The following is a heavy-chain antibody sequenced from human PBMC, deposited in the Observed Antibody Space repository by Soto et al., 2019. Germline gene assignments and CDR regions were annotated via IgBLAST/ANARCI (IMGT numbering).Heavy chain of an antibody. J-gene: IGHJ5*02. CDR2: ISYRGST. CDR3: ASSGIVGREVNTWFDP. CDR1: GGSITTSY. V-gene: IGHV4-59*01. Sequence: PSETLSLTCTGSGGSITTSYWSWIRQPLGKALEWIGYISYRGSTNYNPSLKSRLTISIDTSKSQISLKLTSMTTADTAVYYCASSGIVGREVNTWFDPWGQGTLVTVSS. D-gene: IGHD3-22*01.